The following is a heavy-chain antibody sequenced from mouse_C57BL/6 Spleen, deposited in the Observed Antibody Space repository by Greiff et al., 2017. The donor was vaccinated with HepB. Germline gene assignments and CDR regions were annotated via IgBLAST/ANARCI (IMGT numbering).Heavy chain of an antibody. Sequence: VQLQQPGAELVKPGASVKLSCKASGYTFTSYWMQWVKQRPGQGLEWIGEIDPSDSYTNYNQKFKGKATLTVDTSSSTAYMQLSSLTSEDSAVYYCARSQTGTEYYFDYWGQGTTLTVSS. D-gene: IGHD4-1*01. J-gene: IGHJ2*01. CDR1: GYTFTSYW. CDR2: IDPSDSYT. V-gene: IGHV1-50*01. CDR3: ARSQTGTEYYFDY.